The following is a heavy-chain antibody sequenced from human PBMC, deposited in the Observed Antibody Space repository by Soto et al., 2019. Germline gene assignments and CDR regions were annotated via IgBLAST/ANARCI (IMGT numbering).Heavy chain of an antibody. D-gene: IGHD3-10*01. CDR3: ARDMGFGLSDY. CDR1: GYTFTNYA. J-gene: IGHJ4*02. V-gene: IGHV1-3*01. Sequence: QVQRVQSGAEVKKPGASVKVSCKASGYTFTNYAIDWVRQAPGQRLEWMGWINAGNGNTKYSQKFLGRVTITRDTSASTAYMELSSLRSEDTAVYYCARDMGFGLSDYWGQGILVTVSS. CDR2: INAGNGNT.